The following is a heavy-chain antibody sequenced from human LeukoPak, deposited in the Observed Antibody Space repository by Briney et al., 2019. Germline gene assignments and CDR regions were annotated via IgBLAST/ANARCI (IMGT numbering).Heavy chain of an antibody. CDR3: ARDAGNG. D-gene: IGHD4-23*01. Sequence: SETLSLTCTVSGGSISSYYWSRIRQPPGKGLEWIGYIYYSGSTNYNPSLKSRVTISVDTSKNQFSLKLSSVTAADTAVYYCARDAGNGWGQGTLVTVSS. V-gene: IGHV4-59*01. J-gene: IGHJ4*02. CDR2: IYYSGST. CDR1: GGSISSYY.